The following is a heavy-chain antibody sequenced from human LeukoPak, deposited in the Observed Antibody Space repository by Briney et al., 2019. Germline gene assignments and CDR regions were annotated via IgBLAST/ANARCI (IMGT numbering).Heavy chain of an antibody. CDR1: GFSFSSHG. CDR2: ISPSGDIT. CDR3: ARDLRFLEWLPPFDY. J-gene: IGHJ4*02. V-gene: IGHV3-23*01. D-gene: IGHD3-3*01. Sequence: GGSLRLSCAGSGFSFSSHGMNWVRQAPGKGLEWVSGISPSGDITYYTDSVRGRFTISRDNFKNTLSLQMNSLRAEDTAVYYCARDLRFLEWLPPFDYWGQGTLVTVSS.